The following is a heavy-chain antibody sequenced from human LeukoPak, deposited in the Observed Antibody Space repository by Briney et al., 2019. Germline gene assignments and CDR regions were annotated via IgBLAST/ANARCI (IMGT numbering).Heavy chain of an antibody. V-gene: IGHV1-2*02. J-gene: IGHJ4*02. Sequence: ASVNVSCKASGYTFTGYYMHWVRQAPGQGLEWMGWINPNSGDTNFAQKFQGRVTMTTDTSISTAYMELSRLRSDDTAMYYCARDLGYDSSGYWYWGQGTLVTVSS. D-gene: IGHD3-22*01. CDR2: INPNSGDT. CDR3: ARDLGYDSSGYWY. CDR1: GYTFTGYY.